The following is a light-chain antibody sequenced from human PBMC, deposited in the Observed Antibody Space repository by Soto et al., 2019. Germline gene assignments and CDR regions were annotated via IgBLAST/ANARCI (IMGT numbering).Light chain of an antibody. Sequence: QSVLTQPASVSGSPGQSITISCTGTSSDVGGYNYVSWYQQHPGKAPKLMIYEVSNRPSGVSNRCSGSKSGNTASLTISGLQAEDAADYYCSSYTSSSTLVFGGGTKLTVL. CDR3: SSYTSSSTLV. V-gene: IGLV2-14*01. J-gene: IGLJ2*01. CDR2: EVS. CDR1: SSDVGGYNY.